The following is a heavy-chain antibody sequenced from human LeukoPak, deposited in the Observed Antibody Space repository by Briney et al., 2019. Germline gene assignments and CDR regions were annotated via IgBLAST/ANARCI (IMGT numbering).Heavy chain of an antibody. D-gene: IGHD6-19*01. Sequence: PGGSLRLSCAASGSTFSSQNMNWARQAPGKGLEWVAYISTSGDSTKYADSVEGRLTISRDNVENSLYLQMTSLRVDDTAVYYCVKNGWLDYWGQGIVVTVSS. J-gene: IGHJ4*02. CDR1: GSTFSSQN. CDR2: ISTSGDST. CDR3: VKNGWLDY. V-gene: IGHV3-21*01.